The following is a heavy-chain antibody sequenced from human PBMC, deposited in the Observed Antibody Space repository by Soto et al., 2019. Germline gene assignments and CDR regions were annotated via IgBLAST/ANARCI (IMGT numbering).Heavy chain of an antibody. CDR3: ARDPTAYSSSSDSWY. D-gene: IGHD6-6*01. CDR1: GFTFSSYS. Sequence: EVQLVESGGGLVKPGGSLRLSCAASGFTFSSYSMNWVRQAPGKGLEWVSSISSSSSYIYYADSVKGRFTISRHNAKNSLYLQMTSLRASETAVYYCARDPTAYSSSSDSWYWVQGTLITVS. J-gene: IGHJ4*02. CDR2: ISSSSSYI. V-gene: IGHV3-21*01.